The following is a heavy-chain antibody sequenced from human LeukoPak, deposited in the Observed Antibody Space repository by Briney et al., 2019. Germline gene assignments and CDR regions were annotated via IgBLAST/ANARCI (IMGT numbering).Heavy chain of an antibody. CDR2: IYHSGST. CDR1: GYSISSGYY. V-gene: IGHV4-38-2*02. J-gene: IGHJ4*02. Sequence: SETLSLTCTVSGYSISSGYYWGWIRQPPGKGLEWIGSIYHSGSTYYKPSLKSRVTISVDTSKNQFSLKLSSVTAADTAVYYCARQGGSDYWGQGTLVTVSS. CDR3: ARQGGSDY. D-gene: IGHD3-10*01.